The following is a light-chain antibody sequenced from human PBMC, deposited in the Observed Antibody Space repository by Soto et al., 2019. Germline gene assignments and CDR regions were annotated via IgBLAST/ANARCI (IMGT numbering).Light chain of an antibody. CDR3: QQYGGSPKT. CDR2: GAS. Sequence: EIVLTQSPGTLSLSLGERATLSCRASQSVRSSFLAWYQQKPGQAPRLLIYGASSRATGIPDRFSGSGSGTDFTLTISRLEPGDFAVYYCQQYGGSPKTFGQGTKVEIK. V-gene: IGKV3-20*01. J-gene: IGKJ1*01. CDR1: QSVRSSF.